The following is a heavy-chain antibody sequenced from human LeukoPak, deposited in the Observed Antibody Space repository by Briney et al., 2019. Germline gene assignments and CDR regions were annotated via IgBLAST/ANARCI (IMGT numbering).Heavy chain of an antibody. Sequence: PSETLSLTCAVSTGSISGYYWSWVRQPPGKGLEWIGFRYYSGASNYNPSLRGRVTISVDRSKSQVSLKMTSATAADTAVYYCARALSGSPAVFDSWGQGTLVSVSS. CDR1: TGSISGYY. V-gene: IGHV4-59*08. D-gene: IGHD1-26*01. CDR3: ARALSGSPAVFDS. J-gene: IGHJ4*02. CDR2: RYYSGAS.